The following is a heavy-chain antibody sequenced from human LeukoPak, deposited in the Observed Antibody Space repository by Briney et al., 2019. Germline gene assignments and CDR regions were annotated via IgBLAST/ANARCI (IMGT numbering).Heavy chain of an antibody. CDR1: GGSISRYY. J-gene: IGHJ5*02. CDR2: IYTSGST. Sequence: SETLSLTCTVSGGSISRYYWSWIRQPAGKGLEWIGRIYTSGSTNYNPSLQTRVTMSVDTSKNQFSLKLSSVTAADTAVYYWARETPIYYYDSSGYYGWFDPWGQGTLVTVSS. CDR3: ARETPIYYYDSSGYYGWFDP. V-gene: IGHV4-4*07. D-gene: IGHD3-22*01.